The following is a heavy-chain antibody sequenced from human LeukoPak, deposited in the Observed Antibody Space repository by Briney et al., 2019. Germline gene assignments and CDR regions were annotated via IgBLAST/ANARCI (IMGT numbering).Heavy chain of an antibody. D-gene: IGHD2-2*01. CDR2: INSDGSST. J-gene: IGHJ4*02. CDR1: GFIFSSYW. CDR3: ARRVVVPAAPYYFDY. V-gene: IGHV3-74*01. Sequence: GSLRLSCAASGFIFSSYWMHWVRQAPGKGLVWVSRINSDGSSTSYADSVKGRFTISRDNAKNTLYLQMNSPRAEDTAVYYCARRVVVPAAPYYFDYWGQGTLVTVSS.